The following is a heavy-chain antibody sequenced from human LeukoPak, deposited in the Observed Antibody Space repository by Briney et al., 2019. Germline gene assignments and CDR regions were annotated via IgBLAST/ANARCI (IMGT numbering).Heavy chain of an antibody. J-gene: IGHJ5*02. V-gene: IGHV4-39*01. Sequence: PSETLSLTCTVSGGSISSSSYYWGWIRQPPGKGLEWIGEINHSGSTNYNPSLKSRVTISVDTSKNQFSLKLSSVTAADTAVYYCARQGMVRARTKPYNWFDPWGQGTLVTVSS. CDR3: ARQGMVRARTKPYNWFDP. D-gene: IGHD3-10*01. CDR2: INHSGST. CDR1: GGSISSSSYY.